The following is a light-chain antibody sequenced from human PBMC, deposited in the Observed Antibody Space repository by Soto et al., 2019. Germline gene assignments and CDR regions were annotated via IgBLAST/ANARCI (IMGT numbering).Light chain of an antibody. V-gene: IGLV2-14*02. CDR3: TSYTTSGAWV. CDR1: SSDVGSYDL. J-gene: IGLJ3*02. CDR2: EGS. Sequence: QSALTQPASVSGSPGQSITISCTGTSSDVGSYDLVSWYQQHPGKAPKLMIYEGSKRPSGVSNRFSGSKSANTASLTISGLQAEDEADYYCTSYTTSGAWVFGGGTKVTVL.